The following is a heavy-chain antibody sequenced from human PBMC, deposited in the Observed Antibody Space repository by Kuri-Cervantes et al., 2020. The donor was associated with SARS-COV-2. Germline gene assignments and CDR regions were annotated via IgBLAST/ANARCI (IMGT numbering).Heavy chain of an antibody. J-gene: IGHJ6*02. V-gene: IGHV3-7*01. CDR2: IKQDGSEK. CDR1: EFTFSSDG. D-gene: IGHD2-2*01. CDR3: ARGRGGCSSPSCLAAFAI. Sequence: GGSLRLSCAASEFTFSSDGMSWVQQAPGKGLEWVANIKQDGSEKYYVDSVKGRFTIPRDNAKNSLYLQMNSLRAEDKAVYYCARGRGGCSSPSCLAAFAIWGQGPTVTVSS.